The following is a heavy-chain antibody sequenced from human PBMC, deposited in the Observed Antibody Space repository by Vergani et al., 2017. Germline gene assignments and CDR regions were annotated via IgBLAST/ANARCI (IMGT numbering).Heavy chain of an antibody. CDR3: ARGDGDLGSFDI. Sequence: QVQLVESGGGVVQPGRSLTLSCAASGFTFSSYGMHWVRQAPGRGLKWVAVIWYDGSNKYYADSVKGRFTSSRNNSKNTLYLQMNSLRAEDTAVYYCARGDGDLGSFDIWGEGRMVTVSS. CDR1: GFTFSSYG. V-gene: IGHV3-33*01. CDR2: IWYDGSNK. J-gene: IGHJ3*02. D-gene: IGHD3-16*01.